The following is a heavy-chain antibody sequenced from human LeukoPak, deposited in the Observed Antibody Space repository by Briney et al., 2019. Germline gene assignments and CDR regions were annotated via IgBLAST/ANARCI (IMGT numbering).Heavy chain of an antibody. CDR2: IYTSGST. CDR3: ARSDYGDYEGKGAFDI. V-gene: IGHV4-4*07. CDR1: GGSISSYY. J-gene: IGHJ3*02. Sequence: SETLSLTCTVSGGSISSYYWSWIRQPAGKGLEWLGRIYTSGSTNYNPSLKSRVTISVDTSKNQFSLKLSSVPAADPAVYYCARSDYGDYEGKGAFDIWGQGTMVTVSS. D-gene: IGHD4-17*01.